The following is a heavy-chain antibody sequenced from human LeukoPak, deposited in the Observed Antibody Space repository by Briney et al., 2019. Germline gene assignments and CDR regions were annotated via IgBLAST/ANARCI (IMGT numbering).Heavy chain of an antibody. CDR1: GFTFSSYS. D-gene: IGHD6-19*01. Sequence: GGSLRLSCAASGFTFSSYSMNWVRQAPGKGLEWVSSISSGSSYIYYADSVKGRFTISRDNSKNTLYLQMNSLRAEDTAVYYCAKFQWLVPLFDYWGQGTLVTVSS. CDR3: AKFQWLVPLFDY. V-gene: IGHV3-21*04. CDR2: ISSGSSYI. J-gene: IGHJ4*02.